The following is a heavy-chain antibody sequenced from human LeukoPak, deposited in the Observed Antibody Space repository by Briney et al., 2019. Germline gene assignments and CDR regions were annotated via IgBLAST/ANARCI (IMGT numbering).Heavy chain of an antibody. CDR3: IVFGDSNH. Sequence: GGSLRLSCAASGFTGSHNYMSWVRQAPGRGLEWVSATHSSGGTYYADSVKGRFTISRDTSKNTLYLQINSLSVEDTAVYYCIVFGDSNHWGQGTLVTVSS. CDR1: GFTGSHNY. D-gene: IGHD4-17*01. J-gene: IGHJ5*02. V-gene: IGHV3-53*01. CDR2: THSSGGT.